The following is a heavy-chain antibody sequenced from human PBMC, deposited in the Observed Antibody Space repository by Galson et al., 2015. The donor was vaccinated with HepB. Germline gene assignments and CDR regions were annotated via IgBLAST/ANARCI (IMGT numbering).Heavy chain of an antibody. D-gene: IGHD5-18*01. CDR1: GFTFADYA. V-gene: IGHV3-9*01. Sequence: SLRLSCAASGFTFADYAMHWVRQAPGKGLEWVSGISWNSGSIGYADSVKGRFTISRDNAKNSLYLQMNSLRAEDTALYYCAKGGPGYSYGYGDFWGQGTLVTVSS. J-gene: IGHJ4*02. CDR3: AKGGPGYSYGYGDF. CDR2: ISWNSGSI.